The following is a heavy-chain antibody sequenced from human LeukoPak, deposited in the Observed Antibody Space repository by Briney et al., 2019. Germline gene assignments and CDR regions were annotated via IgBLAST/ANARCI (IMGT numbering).Heavy chain of an antibody. Sequence: GGSLRLSCAASGFTVSSNYMSWVRQAPGKGLEWVSVIYSGGSTYYADSVKGRFTISRDNSKNTLYLQMNSLRAEDTAVYYCARGLNVVVPAAMNYFDYWGQGILVTVSS. D-gene: IGHD2-2*01. CDR1: GFTVSSNY. CDR3: ARGLNVVVPAAMNYFDY. CDR2: IYSGGST. V-gene: IGHV3-66*01. J-gene: IGHJ4*02.